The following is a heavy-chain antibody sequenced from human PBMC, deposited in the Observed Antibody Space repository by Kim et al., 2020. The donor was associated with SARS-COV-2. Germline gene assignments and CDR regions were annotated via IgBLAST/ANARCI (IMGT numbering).Heavy chain of an antibody. D-gene: IGHD4-17*01. Sequence: GGSLRLSCAASGFTFSSYAMHWVRQAPGKGLEWVAVIWYDGSNKYYADSVKGRFTISRDNSKNTLYLQMNSLRAEDTAVYYCAKDYGDYSATGYYYGMDVWGQGTTVTVSS. CDR1: GFTFSSYA. CDR3: AKDYGDYSATGYYYGMDV. V-gene: IGHV3-33*06. J-gene: IGHJ6*02. CDR2: IWYDGSNK.